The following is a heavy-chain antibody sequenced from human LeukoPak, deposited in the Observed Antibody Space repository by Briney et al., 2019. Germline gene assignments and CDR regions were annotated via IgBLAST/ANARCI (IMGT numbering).Heavy chain of an antibody. CDR2: ISGSGGST. CDR3: AKLGCSSTSCHASR. V-gene: IGHV3-23*01. CDR1: GFTFSSYA. D-gene: IGHD2-2*01. Sequence: GGSLRLSCAAFGFTFSSYAMSWVRQAPGKGLEWVSAISGSGGSTYYADSVKGRFTISRDNSKNTLYLQMNSLRAEDTAVYYCAKLGCSSTSCHASRWGQGTLVTVSS. J-gene: IGHJ4*02.